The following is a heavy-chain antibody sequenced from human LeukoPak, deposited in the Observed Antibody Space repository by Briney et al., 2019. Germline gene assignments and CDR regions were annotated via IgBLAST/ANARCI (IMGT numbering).Heavy chain of an antibody. V-gene: IGHV1-8*03. CDR3: ARVGDQEAFDI. Sequence: GASVKVSCKASGYTFTSYYMHWVRQATGQGLEWMGWMNPNSGNTGYAQKFQGRVTITRNTSISTAYMELSSLRSEDTAVYYCARVGDQEAFDIWGQGTMVTVSS. CDR2: MNPNSGNT. D-gene: IGHD2-21*02. CDR1: GYTFTSYY. J-gene: IGHJ3*02.